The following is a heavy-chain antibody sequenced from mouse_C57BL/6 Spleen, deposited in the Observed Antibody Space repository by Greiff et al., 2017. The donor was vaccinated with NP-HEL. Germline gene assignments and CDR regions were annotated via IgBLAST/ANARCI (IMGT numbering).Heavy chain of an antibody. J-gene: IGHJ2*01. D-gene: IGHD4-1*01. CDR2: ISDGGSYT. CDR3: ARDRTGTSDY. CDR1: GFTFSSYA. V-gene: IGHV5-4*01. Sequence: VQLKESGGGLVKPGGSLKLSCAASGFTFSSYAMSWVRQTPEKRLEWVATISDGGSYTYYPDNVKGRFTISRDNAKNNLYLQMSHLKSEDTAMYYCARDRTGTSDYWGQGTTLTVSS.